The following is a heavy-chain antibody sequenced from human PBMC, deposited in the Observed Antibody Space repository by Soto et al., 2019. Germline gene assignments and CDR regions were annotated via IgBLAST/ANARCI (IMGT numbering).Heavy chain of an antibody. CDR1: GGSISSGGYS. J-gene: IGHJ4*02. D-gene: IGHD6-19*01. V-gene: IGHV4-30-2*01. Sequence: PSETLSLTCAVSGGSISSGGYSWSWIRQPPGKGLEWIGEIYHSGSTNYNPSLKSRVTISVDKSKNQFSLKLSSVTAADTAMYYCATAEAGPTYYLDYWGQGTQVTVSS. CDR3: ATAEAGPTYYLDY. CDR2: IYHSGST.